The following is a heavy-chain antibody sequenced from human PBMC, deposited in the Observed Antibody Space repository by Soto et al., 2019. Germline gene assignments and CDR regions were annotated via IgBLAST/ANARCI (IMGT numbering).Heavy chain of an antibody. CDR3: ARGKWLRSSFDY. V-gene: IGHV4-59*12. CDR1: GGSISSYY. Sequence: SETLSLTCSVSGGSISSYYWSWIRQPPGKGLEWIGYIYYSGSTNYNPSLKSRVTISVDTSKNQFSLKLSSVTAADTAVYYCARGKWLRSSFDYWGQGTLVTVSS. J-gene: IGHJ4*02. D-gene: IGHD5-12*01. CDR2: IYYSGST.